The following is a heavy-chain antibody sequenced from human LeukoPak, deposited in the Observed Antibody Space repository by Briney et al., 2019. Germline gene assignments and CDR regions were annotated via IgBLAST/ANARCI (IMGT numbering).Heavy chain of an antibody. CDR1: GGTCSSYT. V-gene: IGHV1-69*02. CDR2: IIPILNIT. D-gene: IGHD2-2*01. CDR3: AKDGVVVVATSVYYYYYGMDV. J-gene: IGHJ6*02. Sequence: SVKVSCKASGGTCSSYTISWVRQAPGQGLEWMGRIIPILNITDYAQNFQGRVTLTADKSTSTAYMELSTLRSEDTAVYYCAKDGVVVVATSVYYYYYGMDVWGQGTTVTVSS.